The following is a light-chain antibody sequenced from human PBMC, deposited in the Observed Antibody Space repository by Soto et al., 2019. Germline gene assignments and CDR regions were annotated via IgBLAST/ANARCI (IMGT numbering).Light chain of an antibody. CDR2: KAA. V-gene: IGKV1-5*03. Sequence: IRMTQTPSSLSASTGDRVAITCQASDNIVHWVAWYQQKPGKAPKLLIYKAANLADEVPSRFAGSGSGTDFTLTITRLQPDDFATYYCQHYNSFSRTFGQGTKVDIK. J-gene: IGKJ1*01. CDR3: QHYNSFSRT. CDR1: DNIVHW.